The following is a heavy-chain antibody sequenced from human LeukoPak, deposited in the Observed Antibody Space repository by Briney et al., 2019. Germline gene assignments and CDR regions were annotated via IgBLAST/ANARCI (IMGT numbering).Heavy chain of an antibody. Sequence: GGSLRLSCAASGFTVSSNYMSWVRQAPGKGLEWVAVISYDGSNKYYADSVKGRFTISRDNSKNTLYLQMNSLRAEDTAVYYCARPHYGSGPGYFDYWGQGTLVTVSS. CDR3: ARPHYGSGPGYFDY. CDR2: ISYDGSNK. CDR1: GFTVSSNY. D-gene: IGHD3-10*01. V-gene: IGHV3-30*03. J-gene: IGHJ4*02.